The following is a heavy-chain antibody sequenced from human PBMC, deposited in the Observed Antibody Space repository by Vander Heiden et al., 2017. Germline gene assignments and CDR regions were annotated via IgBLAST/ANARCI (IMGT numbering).Heavy chain of an antibody. J-gene: IGHJ4*02. D-gene: IGHD5-18*01. CDR1: GYTLTELA. CDR3: ATDGNSYGPFDY. Sequence: QVQLVQSGAEVKKPGASVTVSCKVSGYTLTELAMHWVRQAPGKGLEWMGGFDPEDGETIYAQKFQGRVTMTEDTSTDTAYMELSSLRSEDTAVYYCATDGNSYGPFDYWGQGTLVTVSP. CDR2: FDPEDGET. V-gene: IGHV1-24*01.